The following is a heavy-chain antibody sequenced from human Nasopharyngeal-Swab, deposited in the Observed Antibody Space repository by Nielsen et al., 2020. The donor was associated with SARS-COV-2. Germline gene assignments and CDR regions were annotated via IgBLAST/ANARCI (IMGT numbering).Heavy chain of an antibody. J-gene: IGHJ6*02. D-gene: IGHD3-16*01. CDR1: GFTFGDYA. Sequence: GESLKISCTASGFTFGDYAMSWFRQAPGKGLEWVGFIRSKAYGGATEYAASVKGRFTISRDDSKSIAYLQINSLKTEDTAVYYCTRDGHRGKVWGQGTTVTVSS. V-gene: IGHV3-49*03. CDR2: IRSKAYGGAT. CDR3: TRDGHRGKV.